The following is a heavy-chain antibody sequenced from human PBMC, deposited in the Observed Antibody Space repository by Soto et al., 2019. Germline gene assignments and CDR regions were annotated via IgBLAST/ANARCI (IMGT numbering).Heavy chain of an antibody. Sequence: GGSLRLSCAASGLTFSSYAMSWVRQSPGKGLEWVSAISGSGGSTYYADSVKGRFTISRDNSKNTLYLQMNSLRAEDTAVYYCAKSPYYYDSSGYYYVAPQFDYWGQGTLVTVSS. CDR1: GLTFSSYA. CDR3: AKSPYYYDSSGYYYVAPQFDY. V-gene: IGHV3-23*01. CDR2: ISGSGGST. D-gene: IGHD3-22*01. J-gene: IGHJ4*02.